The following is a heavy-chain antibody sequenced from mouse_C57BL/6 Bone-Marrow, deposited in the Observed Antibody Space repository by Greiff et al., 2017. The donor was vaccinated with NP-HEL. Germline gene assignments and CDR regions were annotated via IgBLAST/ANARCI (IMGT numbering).Heavy chain of an antibody. V-gene: IGHV1-81*01. J-gene: IGHJ3*01. CDR1: GYTFTSYG. CDR3: ARRDYGSSDGFAY. D-gene: IGHD1-1*01. Sequence: VQLQQSGAELARPGASVKLSCKASGYTFTSYGISWVKQRTGQGLEWIGEIYPRSGNTYYNEKFKGKATLTADKSSSTAYMELRSLTSEDSAVYFCARRDYGSSDGFAYWGQGTLVTVSA. CDR2: IYPRSGNT.